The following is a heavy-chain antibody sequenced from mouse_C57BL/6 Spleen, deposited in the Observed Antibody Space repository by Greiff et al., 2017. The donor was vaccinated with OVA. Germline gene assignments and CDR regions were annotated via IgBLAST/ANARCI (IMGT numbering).Heavy chain of an antibody. Sequence: QVQLQQPGAELVRPGSLVKLSCKASGYTFTSYWMDWVKQRPGQGLEWIGNIYPSDSETHYNQKFKDKATLTVDKSSSTAYMQLSSLTSEDSAVYYCARELGYYFDYWGQGTTLTVSS. CDR2: IYPSDSET. D-gene: IGHD4-1*01. J-gene: IGHJ2*01. CDR1: GYTFTSYW. V-gene: IGHV1-61*01. CDR3: ARELGYYFDY.